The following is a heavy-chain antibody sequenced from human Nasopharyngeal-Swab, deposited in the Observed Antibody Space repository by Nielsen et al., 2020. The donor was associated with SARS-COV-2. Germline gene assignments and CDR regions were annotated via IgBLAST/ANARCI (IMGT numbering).Heavy chain of an antibody. CDR2: IYPGGST. CDR1: GLSVSSNY. D-gene: IGHD5-24*01. J-gene: IGHJ4*02. V-gene: IGHV3-53*01. CDR3: ARVLDGYNGSDY. Sequence: GGSLRLSCAASGLSVSSNYMSWVRQAPGKGLEWVSIIYPGGSTYYADSVKGRFTISRDSSWNTLYRQMNSLTAEDTAVYYCARVLDGYNGSDYWGQGTLVTVSS.